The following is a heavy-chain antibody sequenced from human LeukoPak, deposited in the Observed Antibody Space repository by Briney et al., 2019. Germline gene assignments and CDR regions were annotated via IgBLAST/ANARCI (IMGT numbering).Heavy chain of an antibody. CDR3: ARVRYSSSCFDP. CDR2: INHSGST. D-gene: IGHD6-13*01. J-gene: IGHJ5*02. V-gene: IGHV4-34*01. CDR1: GGSFSGYY. Sequence: SETLSLTCAVYGGSFSGYYWSWIRQPPGKGLEWIGEINHSGSTNYNPSLKSRVTISVDTSKNQFSLKLSSVTAADTAVYYCARVRYSSSCFDPWGQGTLVTVSS.